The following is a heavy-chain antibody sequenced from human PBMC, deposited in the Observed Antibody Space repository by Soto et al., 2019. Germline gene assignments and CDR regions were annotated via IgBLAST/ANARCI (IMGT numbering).Heavy chain of an antibody. D-gene: IGHD3-10*01. Sequence: QVQLVQSGAEVKKPGSSVKVSCKASGGTFSSYGISWVRQAPGQGLEWMGWISAYNGNTNYAQKLQGRVTMTTDTSTSTAYMELRSLRSDDTAVYYCARAPMVRGVIARGNWFDPWGQGTLVTVSS. CDR1: GGTFSSYG. V-gene: IGHV1-18*01. CDR2: ISAYNGNT. CDR3: ARAPMVRGVIARGNWFDP. J-gene: IGHJ5*02.